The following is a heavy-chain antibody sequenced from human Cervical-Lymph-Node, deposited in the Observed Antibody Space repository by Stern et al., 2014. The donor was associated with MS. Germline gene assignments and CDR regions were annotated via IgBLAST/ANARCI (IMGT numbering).Heavy chain of an antibody. J-gene: IGHJ6*02. V-gene: IGHV3-21*01. CDR3: ARDNWNDWRYGMDV. CDR2: ISSTSSYI. CDR1: GFTLSSYS. Sequence: DQLVQSGGGLVKPGGSLRLSCEASGFTLSSYSVNWVRQAPGKGLEWVSSISSTSSYIFYADSVKGRFTISRDNAKNSLYLQMNSLRVEDAAVYYCARDNWNDWRYGMDVWGQGTTVTVSS. D-gene: IGHD1-1*01.